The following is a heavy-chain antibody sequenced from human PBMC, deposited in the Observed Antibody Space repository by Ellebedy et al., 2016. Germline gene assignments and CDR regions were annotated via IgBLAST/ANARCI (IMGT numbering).Heavy chain of an antibody. D-gene: IGHD3-10*01. CDR1: GFTFSDYY. CDR2: ISDRSTYT. CDR3: AKNSFGELPY. J-gene: IGHJ1*01. Sequence: GGSLRLXXTASGFTFSDYYMAWIRQAPGKGLEWLSHISDRSTYTAYADSVKGRFTISRDNAKNSVYLQMNSLRADDTAVYYCAKNSFGELPYWGQGTLVTVSS. V-gene: IGHV3-11*03.